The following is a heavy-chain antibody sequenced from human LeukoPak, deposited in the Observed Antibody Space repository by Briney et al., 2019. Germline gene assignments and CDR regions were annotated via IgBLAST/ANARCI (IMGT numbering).Heavy chain of an antibody. CDR3: ARSVFGNPWFDH. V-gene: IGHV4-59*01. CDR2: IFRSGHT. Sequence: WSXLXXPPGKGLEWIGYIFRSGHTSYNPTLKSRVSISIDSSKHQFSLNLSSLTAADTAVYYCARSVFGNPWFDHWGQGTLVTVSS. J-gene: IGHJ5*02. D-gene: IGHD3-16*01.